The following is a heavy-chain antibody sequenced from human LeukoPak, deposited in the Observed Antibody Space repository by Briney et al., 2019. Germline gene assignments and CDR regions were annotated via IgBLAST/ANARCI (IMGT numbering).Heavy chain of an antibody. Sequence: SETLFLTCTVSGDSTSSDNYYGGWVRQPPGKGLEWIGNIYYSGSTYYNPSLKSRVTMSVDTSKNQFSLKLNFVTAADTAVYYCARGRPYSGGYHLDYWGQGTLVTVSS. CDR1: GDSTSSDNYY. D-gene: IGHD1-26*01. CDR3: ARGRPYSGGYHLDY. V-gene: IGHV4-39*01. CDR2: IYYSGST. J-gene: IGHJ4*02.